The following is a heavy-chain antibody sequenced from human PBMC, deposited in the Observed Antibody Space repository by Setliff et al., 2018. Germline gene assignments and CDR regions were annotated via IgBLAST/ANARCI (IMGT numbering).Heavy chain of an antibody. CDR3: ARDRTYYGSGTYTRYFDY. CDR1: GGSVGSDYNY. Sequence: SETLSLTCTVSGGSVGSDYNYWSWIRQSPEKGLEWIGFFFYSGDTKSNPSLKSRVTMSVDTSKNQFSLKLNSVTAADTAVYYCARDRTYYGSGTYTRYFDYWGQGTLVTVSS. V-gene: IGHV4-61*01. J-gene: IGHJ4*02. CDR2: FFYSGDT. D-gene: IGHD3-10*01.